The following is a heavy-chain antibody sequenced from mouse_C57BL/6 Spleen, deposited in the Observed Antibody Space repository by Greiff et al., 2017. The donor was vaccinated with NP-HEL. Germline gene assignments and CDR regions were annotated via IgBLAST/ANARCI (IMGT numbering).Heavy chain of an antibody. D-gene: IGHD2-4*01. J-gene: IGHJ3*01. CDR2: INPYNGGT. CDR3: ADYDDEGFFAY. Sequence: EVQLQQSGPVLVKPGASVKMSCKASGYTFTDYYMNWVKQSHGKSLEWIGVINPYNGGTSYNQKFKGKATLTVDKSSSTAYMELNSLTSEDSAVYYCADYDDEGFFAYWGQGTLVTVSA. CDR1: GYTFTDYY. V-gene: IGHV1-19*01.